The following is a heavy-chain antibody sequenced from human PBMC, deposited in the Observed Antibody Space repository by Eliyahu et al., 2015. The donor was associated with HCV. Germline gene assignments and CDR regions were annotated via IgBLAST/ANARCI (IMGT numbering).Heavy chain of an antibody. D-gene: IGHD4-17*01. CDR1: DGSIRTYY. CDR3: ARVEDGDYVHFDL. CDR2: IYDGGSS. Sequence: QVQPQESGPRLVKPSETLSLTCTVSDGSIRTYYWSWIRQSPGRGLEWIGHIYDGGSSKYNPSLRSRVTISVDTSKSRFSLKLRSVTAADTAIYYCARVEDGDYVHFDLWGQGTLITVSS. J-gene: IGHJ4*02. V-gene: IGHV4-59*01.